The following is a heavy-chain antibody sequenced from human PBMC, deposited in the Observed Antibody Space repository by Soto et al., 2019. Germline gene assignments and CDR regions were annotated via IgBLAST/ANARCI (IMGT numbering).Heavy chain of an antibody. J-gene: IGHJ6*02. CDR2: INHSGST. CDR3: GRHLFSDV. CDR1: GGSFSGYY. V-gene: IGHV4-34*01. Sequence: PSETLSLTCAVYGGSFSGYYWSWIRQPPGKGLEWIGEINHSGSTNYNPSLKSRVTISVDTSKNQFFLKLSSVTAADTAVYYCGRHLFSDVWGQGTTVTVSS. D-gene: IGHD2-21*01.